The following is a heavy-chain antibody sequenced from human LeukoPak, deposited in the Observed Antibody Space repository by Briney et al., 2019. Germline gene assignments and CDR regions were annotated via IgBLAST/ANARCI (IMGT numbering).Heavy chain of an antibody. CDR3: VKAGPFYFDS. V-gene: IGHV3-23*01. CDR1: GFTFSSYD. CDR2: IGGSGVIT. J-gene: IGHJ4*02. Sequence: QSGGSLRLSCAASGFTFSSYDMSWVRQAPGKGLEWVSAIGGSGVITYYADSVKGRFTISRDNSKNTLFLQMNSLRAEDTAVYYCVKAGPFYFDSWGLGTLDSVSS.